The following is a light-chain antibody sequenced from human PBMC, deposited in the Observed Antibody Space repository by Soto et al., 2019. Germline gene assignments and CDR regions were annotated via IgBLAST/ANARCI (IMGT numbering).Light chain of an antibody. Sequence: QSVLTQSPSASASLGASVKLTCTLSSGHSNYAIAWHQQQPEKGPRYLMKFNSDGSHIKGDGIPDRFSGSSSGAERYLTISSLQSEDEADCYCQTWGTGTVVFGGGTKLTVL. CDR3: QTWGTGTVV. CDR2: FNSDGSH. V-gene: IGLV4-69*01. J-gene: IGLJ2*01. CDR1: SGHSNYA.